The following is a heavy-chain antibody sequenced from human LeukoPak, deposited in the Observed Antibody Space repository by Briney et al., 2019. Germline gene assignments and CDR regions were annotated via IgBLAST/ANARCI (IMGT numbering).Heavy chain of an antibody. V-gene: IGHV3-30*18. CDR1: GFTFSSYG. J-gene: IGHJ4*02. Sequence: GRSLRLSCAASGFTFSSYGMHWVRQAPGKGLEWVAVISYDGSNKYYADSVKGRFTISRDNSKNTLYLQMNSLRAEDTAVYYCAKDPRRWYYYDSSGYPEDYWGQGTLVTVSS. CDR2: ISYDGSNK. CDR3: AKDPRRWYYYDSSGYPEDY. D-gene: IGHD3-22*01.